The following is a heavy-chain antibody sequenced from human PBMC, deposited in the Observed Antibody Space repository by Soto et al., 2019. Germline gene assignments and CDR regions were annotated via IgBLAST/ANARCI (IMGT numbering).Heavy chain of an antibody. Sequence: QLQLQESGSGLVKPSQTLSLTCAVSGVSISSGGYSWSWVRQPPGQGLEWMGYIDNGSPYYTPSPQRRGTITVDRTKNQFSLKLSSVTAADTAVYYCVRAVGLGAVAIDYWGQGTLVTVSS. CDR2: IDNGSP. D-gene: IGHD6-19*01. CDR3: VRAVGLGAVAIDY. CDR1: GVSISSGGYS. J-gene: IGHJ4*02. V-gene: IGHV4-30-2*01.